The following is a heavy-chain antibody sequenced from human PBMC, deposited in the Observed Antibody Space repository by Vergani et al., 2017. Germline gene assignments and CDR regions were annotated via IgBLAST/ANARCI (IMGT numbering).Heavy chain of an antibody. Sequence: QVQLVQSGAEVKKPGASVKVSCKASGYTFTSYYMHWVRQAPGQGLEWMGIINPSGGSTSYAQKFQGRVTMTRDTSTSTVYMELSSLRSEDTAVYYCATGGHPGAVTTDEAGDYYYYMDVWGKGTTVTVSS. V-gene: IGHV1-46*01. CDR3: ATGGHPGAVTTDEAGDYYYYMDV. CDR1: GYTFTSYY. D-gene: IGHD4-17*01. J-gene: IGHJ6*03. CDR2: INPSGGST.